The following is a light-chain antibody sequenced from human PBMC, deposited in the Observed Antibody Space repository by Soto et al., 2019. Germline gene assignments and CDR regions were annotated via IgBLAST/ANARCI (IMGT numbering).Light chain of an antibody. CDR3: QSFGRSLTAGV. J-gene: IGLJ3*02. CDR2: GNT. V-gene: IGLV1-40*01. Sequence: QSVLTQPPSVSGAPGQRVTISCTGSSYNIGAGYDVHWYQQLPGTAPTLLISGNTVPPSGVADRFSGAKSGTSASLAITGLQTEDDGEYNCQSFGRSLTAGVVGRGTKLAVL. CDR1: SYNIGAGYD.